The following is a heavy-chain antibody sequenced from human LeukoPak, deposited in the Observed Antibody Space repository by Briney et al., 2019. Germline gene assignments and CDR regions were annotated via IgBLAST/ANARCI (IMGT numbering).Heavy chain of an antibody. D-gene: IGHD3-10*01. Sequence: TSETLSLTCAVYGGAFSDYYWSWIRQPPGKGLEWIGEINHSGSTNYNPSLKSRVTISVDTSKNQFSLKLSSVTAADTAVYYCARWGETSALRVHAFDIWGQGTMVTVSS. V-gene: IGHV4-34*01. CDR3: ARWGETSALRVHAFDI. CDR2: INHSGST. CDR1: GGAFSDYY. J-gene: IGHJ3*02.